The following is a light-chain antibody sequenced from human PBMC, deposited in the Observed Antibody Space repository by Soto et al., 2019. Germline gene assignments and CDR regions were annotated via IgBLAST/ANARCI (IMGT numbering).Light chain of an antibody. V-gene: IGLV2-11*01. CDR2: DVS. CDR3: CSYAGRYTYV. CDR1: SSDVGGYNY. J-gene: IGLJ1*01. Sequence: QSVLTQPRSVSGSPGQSVTISCTGASSDVGGYNYVSWYQQHPGKAPKLMIYDVSKRPSGVRDRFSGSKSGNTASLTISGLQTEDEADYYCCSYAGRYTYVFGTGTKVTVL.